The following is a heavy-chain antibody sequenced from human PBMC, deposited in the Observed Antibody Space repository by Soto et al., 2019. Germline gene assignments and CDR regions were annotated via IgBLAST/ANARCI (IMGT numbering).Heavy chain of an antibody. Sequence: SVKVSCKASRVAFSKFIVTWVRQAPGLGLEWVGGIIPIFGTANYAQKFQGRVTITADESTSTSYMEVNNLRSEDTAVYYCAKVRYSSPMGYYYGMDVWGQGITVTVSS. CDR1: RVAFSKFI. CDR2: IIPIFGTA. CDR3: AKVRYSSPMGYYYGMDV. V-gene: IGHV1-69*13. D-gene: IGHD6-19*01. J-gene: IGHJ6*02.